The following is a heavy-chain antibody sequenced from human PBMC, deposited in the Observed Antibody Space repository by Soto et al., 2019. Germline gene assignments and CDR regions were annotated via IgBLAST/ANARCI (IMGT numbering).Heavy chain of an antibody. V-gene: IGHV1-69*06. CDR1: GGTFSSFINYP. J-gene: IGHJ4*02. Sequence: SVKVSFKSSGGTFSSFINYPINWVRQAPGQGLEWMGGIVPNVGTVNYAQKFRGKVTITADKSTGTAYMELSSLRSEDTALYYCARRDTSGFLRYFDNWGQGTQVTVSS. CDR2: IVPNVGTV. CDR3: ARRDTSGFLRYFDN. D-gene: IGHD3-3*01.